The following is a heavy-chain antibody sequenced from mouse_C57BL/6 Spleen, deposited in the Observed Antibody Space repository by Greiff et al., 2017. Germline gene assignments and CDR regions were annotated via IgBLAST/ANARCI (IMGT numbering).Heavy chain of an antibody. CDR2: IYPGGGYT. J-gene: IGHJ2*01. CDR3: ARGETYFDY. Sequence: VQGVESGAELVRPGTSVKMSCKASGYTFTNYWIGWAKQRPGHGLEWIGDIYPGGGYTNYNEKFKGKATLTADKSSSTAYMQFSSLTSEDSAIYYCARGETYFDYWGQGTTLTVSS. CDR1: GYTFTNYW. V-gene: IGHV1-63*01.